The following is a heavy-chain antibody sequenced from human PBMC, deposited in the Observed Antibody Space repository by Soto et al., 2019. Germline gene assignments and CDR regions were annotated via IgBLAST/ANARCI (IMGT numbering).Heavy chain of an antibody. CDR2: IDPSDSYT. Sequence: GESLKISCKGSGYSFTSYWISWVRQMPGKGLEWMGRIDPSDSYTNYSPSFQGHVTISADKSISTAYLQWSSLKASDTAMYYCALSITGFWSGYTRDYGMDVWGQGTTVTVSS. D-gene: IGHD3-3*01. CDR1: GYSFTSYW. CDR3: ALSITGFWSGYTRDYGMDV. J-gene: IGHJ6*02. V-gene: IGHV5-10-1*01.